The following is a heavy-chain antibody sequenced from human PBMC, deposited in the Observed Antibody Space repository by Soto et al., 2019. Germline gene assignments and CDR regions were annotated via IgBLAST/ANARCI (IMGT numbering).Heavy chain of an antibody. V-gene: IGHV1-69*04. CDR2: VNPILSMS. J-gene: IGHJ4*02. Sequence: QVQLVQSGAAVKRPGSSVKVSCKASGVTFNFYSINWVRQAPGLGLEWMGRVNPILSMSNYAQRFQGRVTMTADKSTSTAYMELSGLRSEDTAIYYCATSYGSGYRAFDFWGQGALVTVSS. CDR3: ATSYGSGYRAFDF. CDR1: GVTFNFYS. D-gene: IGHD3-10*01.